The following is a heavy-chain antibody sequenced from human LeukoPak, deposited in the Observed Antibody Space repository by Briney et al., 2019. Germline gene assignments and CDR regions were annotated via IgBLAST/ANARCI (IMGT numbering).Heavy chain of an antibody. CDR1: GFTFSLYA. J-gene: IGHJ3*02. Sequence: GGSLRLSCAASGFTFSLYAMHWVRQAPGKGLEYVSAISSNGGSTYYANSVKGRFTISRDNSKSTLYLQMGSLRAEDMAVYYCARWVSTSYDAFDIWGQGTMVTVSS. D-gene: IGHD6-6*01. V-gene: IGHV3-64*01. CDR3: ARWVSTSYDAFDI. CDR2: ISSNGGST.